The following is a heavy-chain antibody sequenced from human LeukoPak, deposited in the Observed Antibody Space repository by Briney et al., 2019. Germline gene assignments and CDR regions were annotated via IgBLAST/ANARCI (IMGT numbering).Heavy chain of an antibody. CDR2: IKQDGSEK. D-gene: IGHD6-13*01. CDR1: GFTFSSYW. V-gene: IGHV3-7*01. J-gene: IGHJ3*02. Sequence: GGSLRLSCAASGFTFSSYWMNWIRQAPGKGLEWVANIKQDGSEKYYVDSVKGRFTISRDNAKNSLYLQMNSLRAEDTAVYYCARGSYSSSWSHGFDIWGQGTMVTVSS. CDR3: ARGSYSSSWSHGFDI.